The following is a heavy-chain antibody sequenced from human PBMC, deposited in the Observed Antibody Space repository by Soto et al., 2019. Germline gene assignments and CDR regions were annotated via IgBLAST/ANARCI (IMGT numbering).Heavy chain of an antibody. CDR3: AREYTAWPLPYGLDV. CDR1: GFTFSNYS. Sequence: GGSLRLSCVGSGFTFSNYSINWVRQAPGKGLEWVSSISSRSDIYFADSVKGRFTISRDNSKNSVSLQMNSLRAEDTAVYYCAREYTAWPLPYGLDVWCQGATVTVSS. D-gene: IGHD2-15*01. CDR2: ISSRSDI. J-gene: IGHJ6*02. V-gene: IGHV3-21*01.